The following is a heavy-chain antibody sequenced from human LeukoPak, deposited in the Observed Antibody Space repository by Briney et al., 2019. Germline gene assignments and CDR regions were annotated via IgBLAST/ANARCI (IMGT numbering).Heavy chain of an antibody. CDR2: ISAYNGNT. CDR3: ARAGGYQLLATYYYYGMDV. J-gene: IGHJ6*02. Sequence: ASVKVSCKASGYTFTSYGIRWVRQAPGQGLEWMGWISAYNGNTNYAQKLQGRVTMTTDTSTSTAYMELRSLRSDDTAVYYCARAGGYQLLATYYYYGMDVWGQGTTVTVSS. CDR1: GYTFTSYG. V-gene: IGHV1-18*01. D-gene: IGHD2-2*01.